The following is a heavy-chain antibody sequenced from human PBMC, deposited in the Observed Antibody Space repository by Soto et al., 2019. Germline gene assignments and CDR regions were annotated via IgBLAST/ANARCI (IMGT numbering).Heavy chain of an antibody. CDR3: ARGGITIVCVDITISPDAFDI. CDR1: GGSISSYY. D-gene: IGHD3-3*01. J-gene: IGHJ3*02. Sequence: PSETLSLTCTVSGGSISSYYWSWIRQPPGKGLEWIGYIYYSGSTNYNTSLKSRVTISVDTSKNHFSLKLSSVTAADTAVYYCARGGITIVCVDITISPDAFDIWGQGTRVT. V-gene: IGHV4-59*01. CDR2: IYYSGST.